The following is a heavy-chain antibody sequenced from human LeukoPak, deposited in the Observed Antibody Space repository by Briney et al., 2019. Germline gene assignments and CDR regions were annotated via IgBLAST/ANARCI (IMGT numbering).Heavy chain of an antibody. J-gene: IGHJ5*02. Sequence: SETLSLTCTVSGASVRSGSYYWSWIRQPPGEGLEWIGNIYYSGSTNYNPSLKSRVTISLDTSKNNLSLKVSSVTAADTAVYYCAREMVRRCSDTRCYSGWFDPWGQGALVTVSS. CDR3: AREMVRRCSDTRCYSGWFDP. CDR1: GASVRSGSYY. CDR2: IYYSGST. D-gene: IGHD2-2*01. V-gene: IGHV4-61*03.